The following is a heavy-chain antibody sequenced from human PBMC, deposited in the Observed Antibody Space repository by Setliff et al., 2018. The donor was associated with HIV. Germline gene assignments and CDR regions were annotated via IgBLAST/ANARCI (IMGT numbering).Heavy chain of an antibody. D-gene: IGHD2-15*01. CDR2: IWHNGGKT. CDR3: AKAFGYCSGGSCPVLMDV. V-gene: IGHV3-30*02. J-gene: IGHJ6*03. CDR1: GFTFSSYG. Sequence: PGGSLRLSCAASGFTFSSYGMHWVRQAPGKGLEWVAFIWHNGGKTYYADSVQGRFTISRDTPNHMVYLQMNNLRPEDTALYYCAKAFGYCSGGSCPVLMDVWGKGTTVTVSS.